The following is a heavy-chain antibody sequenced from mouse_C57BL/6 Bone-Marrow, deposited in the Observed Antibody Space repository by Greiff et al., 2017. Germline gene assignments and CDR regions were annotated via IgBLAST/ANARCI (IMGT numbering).Heavy chain of an antibody. CDR3: ARNPTVVAPYYFDY. Sequence: VKLVESGPGLVAPSQSLSITCTVSGFSLTSYAISWVRQPPGKGLEWLGVIWTGGGTNYNSALKSRLSISKDNSKSQVFLKMNSLQTDDTARYYCARNPTVVAPYYFDYWGQGTTLTVSS. CDR1: GFSLTSYA. V-gene: IGHV2-9-1*01. CDR2: IWTGGGT. J-gene: IGHJ2*01. D-gene: IGHD1-1*01.